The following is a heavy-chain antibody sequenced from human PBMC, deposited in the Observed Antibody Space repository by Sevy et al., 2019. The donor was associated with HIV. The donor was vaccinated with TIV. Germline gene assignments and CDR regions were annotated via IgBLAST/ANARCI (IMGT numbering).Heavy chain of an antibody. J-gene: IGHJ4*01. D-gene: IGHD6-13*01. Sequence: GGSLRLSCAASGFAFRSHAMHWVRQAPGKGLEWVAVISYDGTGTFYPASVEGRFTISRDNSKNMLSLQINSLRPEDTAVYYCARDGGYSIKWYPLYWGHGTLVTVSS. CDR3: ARDGGYSIKWYPLY. CDR1: GFAFRSHA. CDR2: ISYDGTGT. V-gene: IGHV3-30-3*01.